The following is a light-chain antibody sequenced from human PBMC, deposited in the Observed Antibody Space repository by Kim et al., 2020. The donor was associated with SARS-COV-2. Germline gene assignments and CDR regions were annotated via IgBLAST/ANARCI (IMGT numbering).Light chain of an antibody. Sequence: QSALTQPASVSGSPGQSITISCTGTSSDVGGYNFVSWYQQHPGKAPKLMIYDVNNGPSGVTNRFSGSKSGSTASLTISGLQAEDEADYYCSSYTSSSTLVVFGGGTQLTVL. CDR3: SSYTSSSTLVV. J-gene: IGLJ2*01. CDR2: DVN. CDR1: SSDVGGYNF. V-gene: IGLV2-14*03.